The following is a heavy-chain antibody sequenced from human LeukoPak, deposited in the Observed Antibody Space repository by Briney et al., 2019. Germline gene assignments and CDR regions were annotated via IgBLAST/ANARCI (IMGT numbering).Heavy chain of an antibody. CDR1: GGSISSYY. Sequence: PSETLSLTCTVSGGSISSYYWSWIRQPAGKGLEWIGRIYTSGSTNYNPSLKSRVTMSVDTSKNQFSLKLSSVTAADTAVYYCAAGVTYYYDSSRNKVPYYFDYWGQGTLVTVSS. J-gene: IGHJ4*02. V-gene: IGHV4-4*07. CDR2: IYTSGST. CDR3: AAGVTYYYDSSRNKVPYYFDY. D-gene: IGHD3-22*01.